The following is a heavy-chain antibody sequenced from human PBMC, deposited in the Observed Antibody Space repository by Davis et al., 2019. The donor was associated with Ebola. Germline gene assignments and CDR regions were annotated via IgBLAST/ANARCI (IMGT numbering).Heavy chain of an antibody. Sequence: PGGSLRLPCAASGFTFSSYWMHWVRQAPGKGLVWVSRINSDGSSTSYADSVKGRFTISSDNAKNTLYLQRDSLRAEDTAVYYCARKRLGDFDYWGQGTLVTVSS. V-gene: IGHV3-74*01. D-gene: IGHD3-16*01. CDR1: GFTFSSYW. J-gene: IGHJ4*02. CDR3: ARKRLGDFDY. CDR2: INSDGSST.